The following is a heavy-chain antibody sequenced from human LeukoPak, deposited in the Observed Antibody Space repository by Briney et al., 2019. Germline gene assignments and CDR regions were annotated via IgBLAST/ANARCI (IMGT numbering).Heavy chain of an antibody. CDR2: INHSGST. CDR1: GGSFSGYY. CDR3: ARVVTYCSSTSCYSGYFDY. Sequence: SETLSLTCAVYGGSFSGYYWSWIRQPPGKGLEWIGEINHSGSTNYNPSLKSQVTISVDTSKNQFSLKLSSVTAADTAVYYCARVVTYCSSTSCYSGYFDYWGQGTLVTVSS. D-gene: IGHD2-2*01. V-gene: IGHV4-34*01. J-gene: IGHJ4*02.